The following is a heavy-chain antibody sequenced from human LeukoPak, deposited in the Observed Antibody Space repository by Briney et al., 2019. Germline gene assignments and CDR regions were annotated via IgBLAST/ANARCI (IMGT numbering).Heavy chain of an antibody. J-gene: IGHJ4*02. V-gene: IGHV3-48*03. CDR2: ISDTGSTI. Sequence: GGSLRLFCAASGFTFSSYELNWVRQDPGKGLEWVSYISDTGSTIYYADSVKGRFTISRDNSKNTLYLQMSSLRAEDAALYYCAKDQAGAILYFDYWGQGTLVSASS. D-gene: IGHD1-26*01. CDR1: GFTFSSYE. CDR3: AKDQAGAILYFDY.